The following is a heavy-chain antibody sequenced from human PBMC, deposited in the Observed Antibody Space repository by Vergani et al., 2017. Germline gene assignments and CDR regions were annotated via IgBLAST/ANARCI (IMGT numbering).Heavy chain of an antibody. CDR2: ISGSGGST. V-gene: IGHV3-23*01. CDR1: GFTFSSYA. Sequence: EVQLLESGGGSAQPGGSLRLSCAASGFTFSSYAMSWVRQAPGKGLEWVSAISGSGGSTYYADSVKGRFTISRDNSKNTLYLQMNSLRAEDTAVYYCAKVVSGWVYRDQLSNWFDPWGQGTLVTVSS. D-gene: IGHD6-19*01. CDR3: AKVVSGWVYRDQLSNWFDP. J-gene: IGHJ5*02.